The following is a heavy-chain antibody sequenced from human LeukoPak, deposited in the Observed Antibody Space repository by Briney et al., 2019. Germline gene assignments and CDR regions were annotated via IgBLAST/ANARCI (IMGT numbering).Heavy chain of an antibody. CDR3: ARGRVDTAMVQFDP. V-gene: IGHV4-59*01. D-gene: IGHD5-18*01. J-gene: IGHJ5*02. CDR1: GGSISSYY. Sequence: SETLSLTCTVSGGSISSYYWSWIRQPPGRGLEGMGNIYYSGSTNYNPSLKSRVTISVDTSKNQFSLKLSSVTAADTAVYYCARGRVDTAMVQFDPWGQGTLVTVSS. CDR2: IYYSGST.